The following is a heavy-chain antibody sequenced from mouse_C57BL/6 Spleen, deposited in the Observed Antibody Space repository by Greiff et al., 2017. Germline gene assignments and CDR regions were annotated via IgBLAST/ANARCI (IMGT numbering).Heavy chain of an antibody. Sequence: VKLMESGPGLVAPSQSLSITCTVSGFSLPSYGVDWVRQSPGKGLEWLGVIWGVGSTNYNSALKSRLSISKDNSKSQVFLKMNSLQTDDTAVYYCASGPNYDYWGQGTSVTVSS. V-gene: IGHV2-6*01. J-gene: IGHJ4*01. CDR3: ASGPNYDY. D-gene: IGHD2-1*01. CDR1: GFSLPSYG. CDR2: IWGVGST.